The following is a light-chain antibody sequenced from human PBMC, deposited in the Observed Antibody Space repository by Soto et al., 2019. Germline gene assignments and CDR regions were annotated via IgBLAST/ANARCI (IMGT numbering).Light chain of an antibody. Sequence: DIQMTQSPSSLSASVGDSVTITCRASQIINIYLNWYQKKPGKAPQLLIFGASSLHSGAPSRFSGSGEGTDFTLTISNLQPEDFATYYCQQRSSTFPIAFGQGTRLEI. CDR1: QIINIY. V-gene: IGKV1-39*01. CDR2: GAS. CDR3: QQRSSTFPIA. J-gene: IGKJ5*01.